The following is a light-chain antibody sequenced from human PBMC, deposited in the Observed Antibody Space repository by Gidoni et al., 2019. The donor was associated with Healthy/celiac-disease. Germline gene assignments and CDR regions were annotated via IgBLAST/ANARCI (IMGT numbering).Light chain of an antibody. CDR2: DAS. V-gene: IGKV1-33*01. CDR1: QDISKY. CDR3: QQYDNLPYT. Sequence: DIHRTPSPSSLSASVGDRVTITCQASQDISKYLNWYQQKPGKAPKLLIYDASNLETGVPSRFSGSGSGTDFTFTISSLQPEDIATYYCQQYDNLPYTFGQGTKLEIK. J-gene: IGKJ2*01.